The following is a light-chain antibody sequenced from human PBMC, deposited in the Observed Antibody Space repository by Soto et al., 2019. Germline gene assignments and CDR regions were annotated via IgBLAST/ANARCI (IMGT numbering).Light chain of an antibody. CDR1: QSISSF. CDR2: DVS. Sequence: DIHMTQSPSSLSASVGDRVTITCRARQSISSFLTWYQQKPGRAPKLLIYDVSSLKSGVPSRFSGSGSGTEFTLTISSLQPDDFATYYCQQYTSYSITFGQGTRLEI. J-gene: IGKJ5*01. V-gene: IGKV1-5*01. CDR3: QQYTSYSIT.